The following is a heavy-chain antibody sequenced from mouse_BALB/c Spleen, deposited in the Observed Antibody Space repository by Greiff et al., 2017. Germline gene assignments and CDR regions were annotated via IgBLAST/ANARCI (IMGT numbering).Heavy chain of an antibody. CDR1: GFTFSDYY. Sequence: EVKLVESGGGLVKPGGSLKLSCAASGFTFSDYYMYWVRQTPEKRLEWVATISDGGSYTYYPDSVKGRFTISRDNAKNNLYLQMSSLKSEDTAMYYCARSNYGSGYFDVWGAGTTVTVSS. D-gene: IGHD2-5*01. CDR3: ARSNYGSGYFDV. CDR2: ISDGGSYT. V-gene: IGHV5-4*02. J-gene: IGHJ1*01.